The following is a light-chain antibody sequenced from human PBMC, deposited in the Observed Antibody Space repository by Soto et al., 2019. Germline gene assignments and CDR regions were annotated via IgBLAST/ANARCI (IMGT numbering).Light chain of an antibody. CDR3: CAYAGSSTVV. V-gene: IGLV2-23*01. CDR1: SSDVGSYNL. Sequence: QSALTQPASVSGSPGQSITISCTGTSSDVGSYNLVSWYQQHPGKAPKLMIYEANMRPSGVSNRFSGSKSGNTASLTISGLQAEDEADYYCCAYAGSSTVVFGGGTKLTVL. J-gene: IGLJ2*01. CDR2: EAN.